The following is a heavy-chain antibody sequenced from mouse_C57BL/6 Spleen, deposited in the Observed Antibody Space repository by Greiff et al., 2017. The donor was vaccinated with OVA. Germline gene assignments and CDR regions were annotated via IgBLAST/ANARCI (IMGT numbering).Heavy chain of an antibody. V-gene: IGHV5-12*01. J-gene: IGHJ1*03. CDR2: ISNGGGST. D-gene: IGHD1-1*02. CDR1: GFTFSDYY. Sequence: DVMLVESGGGLVQPGGSLKLSCAASGFTFSDYYMYWVRQTPEKRLEWVAYISNGGGSTYYPDTVKGRFTISRDNAKNTLYLQMSRLKSEDTAMYYCARQIWSRYFDVWGTGTTGTVSS. CDR3: ARQIWSRYFDV.